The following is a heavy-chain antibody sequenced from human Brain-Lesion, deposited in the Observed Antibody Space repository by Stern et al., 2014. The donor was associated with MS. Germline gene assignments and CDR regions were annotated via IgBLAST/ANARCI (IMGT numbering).Heavy chain of an antibody. V-gene: IGHV4-61*02. J-gene: IGHJ4*02. D-gene: IGHD5-18*01. CDR3: ARETGGYTYGDTDFFDY. CDR1: GGSISSGSFY. CDR2: IYSSGST. Sequence: VQLVESGPGLVKPSQTLSLTCIVSGGSISSGSFYWNWIRQPAGKGLEWIGRIYSSGSTNYNPYLKSRVTISGDTSKNQFSLTMFSMTAADTAVYYCARETGGYTYGDTDFFDYWGQGALVTVSS.